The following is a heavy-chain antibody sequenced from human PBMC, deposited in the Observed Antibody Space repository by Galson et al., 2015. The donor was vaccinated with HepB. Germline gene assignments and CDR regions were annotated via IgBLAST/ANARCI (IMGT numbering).Heavy chain of an antibody. V-gene: IGHV5-10-1*01. J-gene: IGHJ4*02. Sequence: QSGAEVKKPGESLRISCKGSGYSFTSYWISWVRQMPGKGLEWMGRIDPSDSYTNYSPSFQGHVTISADKSISTAYLQWSSLKASDTAMYYGARHSRIAMVRGVIGAEIDYWGQGTLVTVSS. CDR3: ARHSRIAMVRGVIGAEIDY. D-gene: IGHD3-10*01. CDR1: GYSFTSYW. CDR2: IDPSDSYT.